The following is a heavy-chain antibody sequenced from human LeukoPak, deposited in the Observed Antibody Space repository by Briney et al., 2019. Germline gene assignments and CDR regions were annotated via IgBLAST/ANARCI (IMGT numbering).Heavy chain of an antibody. D-gene: IGHD6-13*01. V-gene: IGHV1-18*01. CDR2: ISAYNGNT. CDR1: GYTFTSYG. Sequence: GASVKVSCKASGYTFTSYGISWARQAPGQGLEWMGWISAYNGNTNYAQKLQGRVTMTTDTSTSTAYMELRSLRSDDTAVYYCARGAYSSSWYDYYYYYYMDVWGKGTTVTVSS. J-gene: IGHJ6*03. CDR3: ARGAYSSSWYDYYYYYYMDV.